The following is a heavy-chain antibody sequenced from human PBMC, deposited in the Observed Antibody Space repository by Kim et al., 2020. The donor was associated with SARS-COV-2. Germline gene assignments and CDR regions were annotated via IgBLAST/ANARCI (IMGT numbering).Heavy chain of an antibody. J-gene: IGHJ5*02. Sequence: GESLKISCKGSGYSFTSYWIGWVRQMPGKGLEWMGIIYPGDSDTRYSPSFQGQVTISADKSISTAYLQWSSLKASDTAMYYCARQETGLVRGVIIPRFDPWGQGTLVTVSS. CDR3: ARQETGLVRGVIIPRFDP. V-gene: IGHV5-51*01. CDR1: GYSFTSYW. CDR2: IYPGDSDT. D-gene: IGHD3-10*01.